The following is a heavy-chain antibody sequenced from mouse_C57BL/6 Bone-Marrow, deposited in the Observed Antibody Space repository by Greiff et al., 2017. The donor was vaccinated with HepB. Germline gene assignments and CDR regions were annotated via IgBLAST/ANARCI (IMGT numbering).Heavy chain of an antibody. CDR1: GYTFTSYW. V-gene: IGHV1-50*01. CDR3: ASEGGEPDY. CDR2: IDPSDSYT. J-gene: IGHJ2*01. Sequence: VQLQQPGAELVKPGASVKLSCKASGYTFTSYWMQWVKQRPGQGLEWIGEIDPSDSYTTYNQKFKGKATLTVDTSSSTAYMKLSSLTSEDSAGYYCASEGGEPDYWGQGTTLTVSS.